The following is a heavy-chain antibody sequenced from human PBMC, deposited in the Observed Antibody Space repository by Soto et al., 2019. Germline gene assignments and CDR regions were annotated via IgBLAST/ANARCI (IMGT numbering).Heavy chain of an antibody. D-gene: IGHD3-16*01. Sequence: RLSCAASGFTFSSYWMSWVRQAPGKGLEWVANIKQDGSEKYYVDSVKGRFTISRDNAKNSLYLQMNSLRAEDTAVYYCARDQTDHLGYGMDVWGQGTTVTVSS. CDR2: IKQDGSEK. V-gene: IGHV3-7*03. CDR1: GFTFSSYW. J-gene: IGHJ6*02. CDR3: ARDQTDHLGYGMDV.